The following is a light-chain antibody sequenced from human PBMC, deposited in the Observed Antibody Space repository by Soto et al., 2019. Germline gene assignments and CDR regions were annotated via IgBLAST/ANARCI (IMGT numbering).Light chain of an antibody. CDR1: SSDVGSYNL. CDR2: EGS. V-gene: IGLV2-23*01. Sequence: QSVLTQPASVSGSPGQSITISCTGTSSDVGSYNLVSWYQQHPGNAPKLMIYEGSKRPSGVSNRFFGSKSGNTASLTISGLQAEDEADYYCCSFARGSTLVFGGGIKLTVL. J-gene: IGLJ3*02. CDR3: CSFARGSTLV.